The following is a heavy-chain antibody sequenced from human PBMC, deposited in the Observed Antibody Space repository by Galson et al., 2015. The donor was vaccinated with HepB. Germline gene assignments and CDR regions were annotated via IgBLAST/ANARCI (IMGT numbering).Heavy chain of an antibody. CDR3: AKDNHPDPDAFDI. CDR2: ISWNSGSI. CDR1: GFTFDDYA. V-gene: IGHV3-9*01. J-gene: IGHJ3*02. Sequence: SLRLSCAASGFTFDDYAMHWVRQAPGKGLEWVSGISWNSGSIGYADSVKGRFTISRDNAKNSLYLQMNSLRAEDTALYYCAKDNHPDPDAFDIWGQGTMVTVSS. D-gene: IGHD1-14*01.